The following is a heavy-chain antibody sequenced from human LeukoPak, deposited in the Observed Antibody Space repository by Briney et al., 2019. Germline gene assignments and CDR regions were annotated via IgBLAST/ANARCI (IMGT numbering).Heavy chain of an antibody. CDR1: GFTFSNAW. CDR3: ARDAFTYSSSWYGY. CDR2: IKQDGSEK. J-gene: IGHJ4*02. V-gene: IGHV3-7*01. Sequence: GGSLRLSRAASGFTFSNAWMSWVRQAPGKGLEWVANIKQDGSEKYYVDSVKGRFTISRDNAKNSLYLQMNSLRAEDTAVYYCARDAFTYSSSWYGYWGQGTLVTVSS. D-gene: IGHD6-13*01.